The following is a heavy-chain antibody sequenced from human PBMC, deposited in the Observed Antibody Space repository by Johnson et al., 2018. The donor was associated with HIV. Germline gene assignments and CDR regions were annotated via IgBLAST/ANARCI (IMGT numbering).Heavy chain of an antibody. CDR2: ISWNSGSI. J-gene: IGHJ3*02. D-gene: IGHD3-22*01. CDR3: AREGITMIVVVIKGAFDI. CDR1: GFTFDDYA. Sequence: VQLVESGGGLVQPGGYLRLSCAASGFTFDDYAMHWVRQAPGKGLEWVSGISWNSGSIGYADSVKGRFTISRDNAKNSLYLQMNSLKTEDTAVYYCAREGITMIVVVIKGAFDIWGQGTMVTVSS. V-gene: IGHV3-9*01.